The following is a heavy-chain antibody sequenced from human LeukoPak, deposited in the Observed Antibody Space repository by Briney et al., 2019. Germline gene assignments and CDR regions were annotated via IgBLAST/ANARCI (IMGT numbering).Heavy chain of an antibody. J-gene: IGHJ4*02. CDR3: ARAAKYYHDSSGYYY. Sequence: ASVKVSCKTSGYTFTNYAITWVRQAPGQGLEWMGWISAYNGNTNYAQKLQGRVTMTTDTSTSTAYMELRSLGSDDTAVYYCARAAKYYHDSSGYYYWGQGTLVTVSS. D-gene: IGHD3-22*01. CDR2: ISAYNGNT. CDR1: GYTFTNYA. V-gene: IGHV1-18*01.